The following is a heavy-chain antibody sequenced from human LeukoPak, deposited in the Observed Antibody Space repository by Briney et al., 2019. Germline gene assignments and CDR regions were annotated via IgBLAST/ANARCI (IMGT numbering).Heavy chain of an antibody. CDR3: ARGHFGVVLDY. J-gene: IGHJ4*02. V-gene: IGHV3-21*01. D-gene: IGHD3-3*01. CDR1: GFTFSSYS. Sequence: GGSLRLSCEGSGFTFSSYSMIWVRQAPGKGLEWVSSIRGDSTETRHADSLMGRFTISRDNAKKSLYLQMNSLRAEDTAVYYCARGHFGVVLDYWGQGTLVTVYS. CDR2: IRGDSTET.